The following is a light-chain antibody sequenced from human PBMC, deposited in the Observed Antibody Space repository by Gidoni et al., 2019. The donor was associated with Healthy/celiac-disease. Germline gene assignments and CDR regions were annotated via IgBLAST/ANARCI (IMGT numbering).Light chain of an antibody. Sequence: DIVMTQSPDSLAVSLGERATINCKSSQSVLYSSNNKNYLAWYQQKPGQPPKLLIYWASTRESGVPDRFSGSGSGTDFTLPISSLQAEDVAVYYCQQYYSTLLFTFGPGTKVDIK. CDR1: QSVLYSSNNKNY. CDR3: QQYYSTLLFT. J-gene: IGKJ3*01. V-gene: IGKV4-1*01. CDR2: WAS.